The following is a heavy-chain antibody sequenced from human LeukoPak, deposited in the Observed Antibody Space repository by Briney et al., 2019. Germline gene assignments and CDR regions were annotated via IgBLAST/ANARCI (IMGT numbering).Heavy chain of an antibody. J-gene: IGHJ4*02. CDR2: ISWDGGST. V-gene: IGHV3-43D*03. CDR3: AKGPYCSSTSCYTPYFDY. Sequence: PGGSLRHSCAASGFTFDDYAMHWVRQAPGKGLEWVSLISWDGGSTYYADSVKGRFTISRDNSKNSLYLQMNSLRAEDTALYYCAKGPYCSSTSCYTPYFDYWGQGTLVTVSS. CDR1: GFTFDDYA. D-gene: IGHD2-2*02.